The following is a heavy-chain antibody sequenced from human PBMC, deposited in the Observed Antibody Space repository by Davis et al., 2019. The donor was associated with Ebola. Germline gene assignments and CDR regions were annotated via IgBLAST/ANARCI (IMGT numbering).Heavy chain of an antibody. CDR2: ITSSSSYR. D-gene: IGHD3-22*01. CDR1: GFTFSTYE. CDR3: ARGGTIAVAITLDY. Sequence: SLNISCAASGFTFSTYEMNWVRQAPGKGLEWVSFITSSSSYRYYADSVKGRFTITRDNAKNSLYLQMNSLRAEDTAVYYCARGGTIAVAITLDYWGQGTLVTVSS. V-gene: IGHV3-21*01. J-gene: IGHJ4*02.